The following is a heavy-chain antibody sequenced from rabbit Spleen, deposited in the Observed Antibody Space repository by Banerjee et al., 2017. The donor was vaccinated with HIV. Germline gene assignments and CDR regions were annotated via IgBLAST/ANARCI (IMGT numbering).Heavy chain of an antibody. D-gene: IGHD4-1*01. CDR1: GIDFTKYY. V-gene: IGHV1S7*01. CDR3: ARAIVPWLGLTRLDL. J-gene: IGHJ3*01. Sequence: QLTETGGGLVQPGGSLTLSCKASGIDFTKYYITWVRQAPGKGLEWIGIIYAAKGSTDYASWVNGRFTISSDSAQSTVDLKMTSLTAADTATYFCARAIVPWLGLTRLDLWGPGTLVTVS. CDR2: IYAAKGST.